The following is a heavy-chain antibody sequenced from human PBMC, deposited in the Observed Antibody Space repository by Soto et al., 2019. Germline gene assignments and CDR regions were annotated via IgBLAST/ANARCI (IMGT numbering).Heavy chain of an antibody. CDR1: GFTFTTHG. J-gene: IGHJ4*02. CDR3: AKEWGVEVTYYLFDC. D-gene: IGHD1-26*01. CDR2: ISYDGSDK. V-gene: IGHV3-30*18. Sequence: QVQLVESGGGVVQPGRSLRLSCAASGFTFTTHGMHWVRQAPGKGLEWVASISYDGSDKYYADSVKGRFTISRDNSKNTLYLQMNSLRADDMAVYYCAKEWGVEVTYYLFDCWGQGTLVTVSS.